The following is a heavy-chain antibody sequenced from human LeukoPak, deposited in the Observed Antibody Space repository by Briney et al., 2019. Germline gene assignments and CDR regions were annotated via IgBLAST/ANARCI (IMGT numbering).Heavy chain of an antibody. CDR2: IYYSGST. D-gene: IGHD1-26*01. Sequence: PSETLSLTCTVSGGPISIYYWSWIRQPPGKGLEWIGYIYYSGSTNYNPSLKGRVTISVDTSKNQFSLKLSSVTAADTAVYYCARVEWELLGFDYWGRGILVTVSS. CDR3: ARVEWELLGFDY. V-gene: IGHV4-59*01. CDR1: GGPISIYY. J-gene: IGHJ4*02.